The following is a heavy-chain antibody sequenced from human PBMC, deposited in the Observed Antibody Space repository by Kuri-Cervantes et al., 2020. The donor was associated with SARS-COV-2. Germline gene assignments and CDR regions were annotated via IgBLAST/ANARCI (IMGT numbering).Heavy chain of an antibody. J-gene: IGHJ4*02. Sequence: GGSLRLSCAASGFTFSSYAMHWVRQAPGKGLEWVAFIRYDGSNKYYADSVKGRFTISRDNSKNTLYLQMNSLRAEDTAVYYCARGPHHYDILTGYYFDYWGQGTLVTVSS. V-gene: IGHV3-30*02. D-gene: IGHD3-9*01. CDR1: GFTFSSYA. CDR3: ARGPHHYDILTGYYFDY. CDR2: IRYDGSNK.